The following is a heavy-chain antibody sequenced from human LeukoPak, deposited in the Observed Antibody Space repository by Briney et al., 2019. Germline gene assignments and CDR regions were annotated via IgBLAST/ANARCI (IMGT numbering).Heavy chain of an antibody. D-gene: IGHD4-17*01. CDR1: GGTFSSYA. CDR2: IIPIFGTA. CDR3: VRDSDDYGDHTTRRFDY. V-gene: IGHV1-69*13. Sequence: ASVKVSCKASGGTFSSYAISWVRQAPGQGLEWMGGIIPIFGTANYAQKFQGRVTITADESTSAAYMELSSLRAEDTAVYHCVRDSDDYGDHTTRRFDYWGQGTLVTVSS. J-gene: IGHJ4*02.